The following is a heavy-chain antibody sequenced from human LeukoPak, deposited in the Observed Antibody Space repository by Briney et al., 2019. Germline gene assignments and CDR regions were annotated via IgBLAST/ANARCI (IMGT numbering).Heavy chain of an antibody. D-gene: IGHD3-10*01. CDR3: ARQLRGGAFDI. J-gene: IGHJ3*02. CDR1: GFTFSSYW. Sequence: GGSLRLSCAAPGFTFSSYWMSCLSQAPGKGLEWVANIKQDGSEKYYVDYVKGRFTISRDNAKNSLYLQMNSLRAEDMAVYYCARQLRGGAFDIWGQGTMVTVSS. CDR2: IKQDGSEK. V-gene: IGHV3-7*01.